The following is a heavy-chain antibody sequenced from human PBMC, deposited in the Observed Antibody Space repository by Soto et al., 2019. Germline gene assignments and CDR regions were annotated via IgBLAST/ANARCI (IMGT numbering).Heavy chain of an antibody. Sequence: GESLKISCKGSGYSFTSYWISWVRQMPGKGLEWMGRIDPSYSYTNYSPSFQGHFTISADKSISTAYLQWSSLKASYTAMYYCARSYSSSDYGMDVWGQGTTVTVSS. CDR2: IDPSYSYT. D-gene: IGHD6-6*01. J-gene: IGHJ6*02. CDR3: ARSYSSSDYGMDV. CDR1: GYSFTSYW. V-gene: IGHV5-10-1*01.